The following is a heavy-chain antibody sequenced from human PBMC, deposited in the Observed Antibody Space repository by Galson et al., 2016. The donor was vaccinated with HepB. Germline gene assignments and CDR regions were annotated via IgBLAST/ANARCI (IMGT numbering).Heavy chain of an antibody. V-gene: IGHV3-23*01. CDR1: GFTSSNSE. Sequence: SLRLSCAASGFTSSNSEMNWVRQAPGRGLEWVSGISDSGSSTSYADSVKGRFTISRDNSKNTLYLQMNSLRAEDTAIYYCANQHTTGWYSCLTHWGQGTLVTVSS. D-gene: IGHD6-19*01. CDR3: ANQHTTGWYSCLTH. J-gene: IGHJ4*02. CDR2: ISDSGSST.